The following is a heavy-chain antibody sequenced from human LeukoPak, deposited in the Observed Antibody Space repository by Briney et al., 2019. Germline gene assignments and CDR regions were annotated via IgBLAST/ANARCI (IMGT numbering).Heavy chain of an antibody. D-gene: IGHD3-22*01. J-gene: IGHJ4*02. Sequence: GGSLRLSCAAFGFTFSSYSMNWVRQAPGKGLEWVGRIKSKADGEISDYSKSVKGRFTFSRDDSKNTLYLVMNGLRTEDTGVYYCTTTYHYDSSPGSFDFWGQGTLVTVSS. CDR1: GFTFSSYS. V-gene: IGHV3-15*01. CDR3: TTTYHYDSSPGSFDF. CDR2: IKSKADGEIS.